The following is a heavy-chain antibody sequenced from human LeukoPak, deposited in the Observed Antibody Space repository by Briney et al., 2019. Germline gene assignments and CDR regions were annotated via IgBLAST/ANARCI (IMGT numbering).Heavy chain of an antibody. CDR1: GFIFRSYG. CDR3: AHLVWEYVGGLDV. D-gene: IGHD3/OR15-3a*01. CDR2: IYTNGRET. Sequence: PGGSLRLSCAASGFIFRSYGMNWVRQAPGKGLEWVSGIYTNGRETRYADAVKGRFTISRDNSKNTLYLQMHSLRVEDTVVYYCAHLVWEYVGGLDVWGQGTTVTVSS. J-gene: IGHJ6*02. V-gene: IGHV3-23*05.